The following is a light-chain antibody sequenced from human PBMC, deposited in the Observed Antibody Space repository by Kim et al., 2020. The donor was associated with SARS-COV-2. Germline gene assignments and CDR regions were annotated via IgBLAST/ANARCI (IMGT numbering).Light chain of an antibody. Sequence: EIVLTQSPGTLSLSPGERASLSCRASQSLSGSYLAWYQQKPGQAPRLLIHGASRRATDIPDRFSGSGSGTDFTLAISRLEPEDFAVYYCHQYGNSPTTFGQGTKLEI. CDR1: QSLSGSY. V-gene: IGKV3-20*01. J-gene: IGKJ2*01. CDR3: HQYGNSPTT. CDR2: GAS.